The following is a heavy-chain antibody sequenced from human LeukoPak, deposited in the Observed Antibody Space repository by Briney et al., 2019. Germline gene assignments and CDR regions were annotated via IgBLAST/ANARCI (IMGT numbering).Heavy chain of an antibody. CDR3: ARGHEFSGDY. CDR1: GFTFSTYW. Sequence: PGGSLRLSCVASGFTFSTYWMSWVRQAPGKGLEWVANIQEDGNEKYYVDSVKGRFTISRDNAKNSLYLQMNSLRAEDTAVYYCARGHEFSGDYWGQEPLVTVSS. J-gene: IGHJ4*02. CDR2: IQEDGNEK. V-gene: IGHV3-7*04.